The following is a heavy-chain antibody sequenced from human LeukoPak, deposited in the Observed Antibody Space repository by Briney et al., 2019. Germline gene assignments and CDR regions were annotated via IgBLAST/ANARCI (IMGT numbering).Heavy chain of an antibody. Sequence: SETLSLTCTVSGGSISSYYWSWIRQPPGKGLEWIGYIYYSGSTNYNPSLKSRVTMSVDTSKNQFSLKLSSVTAADTAVYYCARGGGAGVLWFGESTNWFDPWGQGTLVTVSS. CDR3: ARGGGAGVLWFGESTNWFDP. D-gene: IGHD3-10*01. V-gene: IGHV4-59*01. CDR1: GGSISSYY. CDR2: IYYSGST. J-gene: IGHJ5*02.